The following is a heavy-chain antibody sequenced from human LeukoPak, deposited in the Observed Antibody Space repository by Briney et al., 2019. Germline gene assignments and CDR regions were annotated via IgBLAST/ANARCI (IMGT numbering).Heavy chain of an antibody. Sequence: SVKVSCKASGGTFSSYAISWVRQAPGQGLEWMGGIIPIFGTANYARKFQDRVTITADESTSTAYMELSSLRSEDAAVYYCARDVRHRYCSSSSCYWGWLDPWGQGTLVTVSS. V-gene: IGHV1-69*13. D-gene: IGHD2-2*01. J-gene: IGHJ5*02. CDR2: IIPIFGTA. CDR1: GGTFSSYA. CDR3: ARDVRHRYCSSSSCYWGWLDP.